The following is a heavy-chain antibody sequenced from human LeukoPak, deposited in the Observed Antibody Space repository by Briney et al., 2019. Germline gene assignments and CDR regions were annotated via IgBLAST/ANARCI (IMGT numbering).Heavy chain of an antibody. CDR1: GFTFSSYG. V-gene: IGHV3-30*02. D-gene: IGHD6-13*01. CDR3: AKDAAAAGSAYYFEY. CDR2: IRNDGSNK. Sequence: GGSLRLSCAASGFTFSSYGMHWVRQAPGKGLEWVAFIRNDGSNKYYADSVKGRFTISRDNSKNTLYLQMNSLRADDTAIYYCAKDAAAAGSAYYFEYWGQGTLVTVSS. J-gene: IGHJ4*02.